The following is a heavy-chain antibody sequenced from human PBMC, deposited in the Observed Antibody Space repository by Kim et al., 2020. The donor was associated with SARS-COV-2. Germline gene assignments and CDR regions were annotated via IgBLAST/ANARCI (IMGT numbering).Heavy chain of an antibody. V-gene: IGHV3-43*02. J-gene: IGHJ6*02. CDR1: GFTFDDYA. CDR3: AKDPSGSYYESDYYGMDV. CDR2: ISGDGGST. Sequence: GGSLRLSCAASGFTFDDYAMHWVRQAPGKGLEWVSLISGDGGSTYYADSVKGRFTISRDNSKNSLYLQMNSLRTEDTALYYCAKDPSGSYYESDYYGMDVWGQGTTVTVSS. D-gene: IGHD1-26*01.